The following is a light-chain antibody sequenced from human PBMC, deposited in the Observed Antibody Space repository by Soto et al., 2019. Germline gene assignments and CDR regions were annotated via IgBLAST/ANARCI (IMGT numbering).Light chain of an antibody. Sequence: EIVMTQSPATLSVSPGERATLSCRASQSVSSRLVWYQRKPGQAPRLLIYDASTRATGMPGRFSGSGSGTEFTLTISSLQSEDFAAYYCQQYNNWPWTFGQGTKVDIK. V-gene: IGKV3-15*01. CDR2: DAS. CDR3: QQYNNWPWT. CDR1: QSVSSR. J-gene: IGKJ1*01.